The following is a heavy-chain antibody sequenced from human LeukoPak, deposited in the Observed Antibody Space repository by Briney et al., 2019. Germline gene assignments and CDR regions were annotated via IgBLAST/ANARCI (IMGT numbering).Heavy chain of an antibody. CDR3: ARRHRYCSSTGCYVVDY. D-gene: IGHD2-2*01. CDR1: GYSFTSYW. V-gene: IGHV5-51*01. Sequence: GESLKISCKGSGYSFTSYWIGWVRQMPGKGLEWMGFFYPGDSDTRYRPSFEGQVTISADKSISTAYLQWSSLKASDTAIYYCARRHRYCSSTGCYVVDYWGQGTLVTVSS. CDR2: FYPGDSDT. J-gene: IGHJ4*02.